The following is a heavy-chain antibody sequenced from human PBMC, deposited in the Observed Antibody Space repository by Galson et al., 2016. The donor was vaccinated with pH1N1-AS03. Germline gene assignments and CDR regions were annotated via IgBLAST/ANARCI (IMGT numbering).Heavy chain of an antibody. CDR3: ANGRGSWYGPYNWFDP. J-gene: IGHJ5*02. CDR2: ISGDASVT. D-gene: IGHD6-13*01. CDR1: GFRFDDYA. Sequence: SLRLSCAVSGFRFDDYAMHWVRQAPGKGLEWVSAISGDASVTHYADSVKGRFTISRDNSKSTLYLQMSSMRAEDTAVYYCANGRGSWYGPYNWFDPWGQGTLVAVSS. V-gene: IGHV3-23*01.